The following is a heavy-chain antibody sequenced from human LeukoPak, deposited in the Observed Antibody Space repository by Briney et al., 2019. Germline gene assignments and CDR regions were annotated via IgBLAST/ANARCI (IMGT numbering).Heavy chain of an antibody. CDR3: AKGHLLYDLPREFDY. CDR1: GFIFSDYY. CDR2: ISSSGSTI. V-gene: IGHV3-11*01. J-gene: IGHJ4*02. D-gene: IGHD2-8*01. Sequence: GGSLRLSCAASGFIFSDYYMSWIRQAPGKGLEWVSYISSSGSTIYYADSVKGRFTISRDNSKNTLYLQMNSLRAEDTAVYYCAKGHLLYDLPREFDYWGQGTLVTVSS.